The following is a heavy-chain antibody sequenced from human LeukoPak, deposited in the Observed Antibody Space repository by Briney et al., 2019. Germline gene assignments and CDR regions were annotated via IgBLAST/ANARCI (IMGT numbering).Heavy chain of an antibody. V-gene: IGHV1-18*01. CDR2: ISAYKGNT. CDR1: GYTFTSYG. CDR3: ARDQKGGSYYAAFDI. Sequence: ASVKVSCKASGYTFTSYGISWVRQAPGQGLEGRGWISAYKGNTNYAQKLQGRVTMTTDTSTSTAYMERGSRRSDDTAVYCCARDQKGGSYYAAFDIGGQGTMVTVSA. J-gene: IGHJ3*02. D-gene: IGHD1-26*01.